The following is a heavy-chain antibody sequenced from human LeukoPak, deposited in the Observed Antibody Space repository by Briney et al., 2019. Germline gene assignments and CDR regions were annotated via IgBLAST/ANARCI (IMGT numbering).Heavy chain of an antibody. CDR3: ARSGQWFRPMDYFDY. V-gene: IGHV4-34*01. CDR2: INHSGST. CDR1: GGSFSGYY. J-gene: IGHJ4*02. Sequence: SETLSLTCAVYGGSFSGYYWSWIRQPPGKGLEWIGEINHSGSTNYNPSLESRVTISVDTSKNQFSLKLSSVTAADTAVYYCARSGQWFRPMDYFDYWGQGTLVTVSS. D-gene: IGHD3-22*01.